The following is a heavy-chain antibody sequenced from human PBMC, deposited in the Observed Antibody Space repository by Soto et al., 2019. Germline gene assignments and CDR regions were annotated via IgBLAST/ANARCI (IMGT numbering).Heavy chain of an antibody. J-gene: IGHJ4*02. CDR1: GYSFTTYW. D-gene: IGHD6-13*01. V-gene: IGHV5-10-1*01. CDR2: IDPSDSYT. CDR3: ASLGIAAPGNRGP. Sequence: GASLKISCKGSGYSFTTYWISWVRQMPGKGLEWMGRIDPSDSYTNYSPSFQGHVTISADKSISTAYLQWSSLKASDPAMYYWASLGIAAPGNRGPRGQGTLVTVSS.